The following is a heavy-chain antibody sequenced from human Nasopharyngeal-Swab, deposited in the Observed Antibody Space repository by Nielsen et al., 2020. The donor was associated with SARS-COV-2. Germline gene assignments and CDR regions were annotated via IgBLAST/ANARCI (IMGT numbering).Heavy chain of an antibody. J-gene: IGHJ4*02. CDR3: ARIKYYYDSSGVFDY. V-gene: IGHV3-30*03. D-gene: IGHD3-22*01. CDR2: ISYDGSKR. Sequence: WIRQPPGKGLEWVALISYDGSKRYFADSMKGRFSISRDKIKNMLYLQMNSLRAEDTAVYYCARIKYYYDSSGVFDYWGQGTLVTVSS.